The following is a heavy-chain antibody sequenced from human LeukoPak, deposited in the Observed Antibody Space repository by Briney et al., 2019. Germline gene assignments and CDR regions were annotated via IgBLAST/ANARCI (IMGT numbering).Heavy chain of an antibody. J-gene: IGHJ4*02. CDR2: IKQDGSEK. D-gene: IGHD3-22*01. V-gene: IGHV3-7*02. Sequence: GGSLRLSCAASGFTFSSYWMTWVRQAPGKGVEWGANIKQDGSEKYYVDSVKGRFTISRDNAKNTLFLQMNSLRAEDTAVYYCARISSDSISYYDHWGQGTLVTVSS. CDR3: ARISSDSISYYDH. CDR1: GFTFSSYW.